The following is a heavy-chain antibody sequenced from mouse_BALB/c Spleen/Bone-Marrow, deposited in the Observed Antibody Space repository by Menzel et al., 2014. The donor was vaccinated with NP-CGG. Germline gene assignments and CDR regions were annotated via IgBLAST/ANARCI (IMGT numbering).Heavy chain of an antibody. J-gene: IGHJ4*01. CDR3: ARVYGNYDAMDY. D-gene: IGHD2-1*01. V-gene: IGHV1-4*01. CDR1: GYTFTTYT. CDR2: INPSSGYT. Sequence: LVESGAELARPGASVKMSCRASGYTFTTYTMHWVKQRPGQGLEWIGYINPSSGYTYYNQKFKDKATLTADKSSSAAYLQLSSLTSEDSAVHYCARVYGNYDAMDYWGQGTSVTVSS.